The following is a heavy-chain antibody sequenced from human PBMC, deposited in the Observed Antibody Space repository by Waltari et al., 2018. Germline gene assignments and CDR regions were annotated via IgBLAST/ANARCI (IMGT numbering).Heavy chain of an antibody. CDR1: GFTFSSYW. V-gene: IGHV3-7*01. Sequence: EVQLVESGGGLVQTGGSLRLSCAASGFTFSSYWMRWVRQAPGKGLEWVANIKQDGSEKYYVDSVKGRFTISRDNAKNSLYLQMNSLRAEDTAVYYCARGGSRGAFDIWGQGTMVTVSS. J-gene: IGHJ3*02. CDR3: ARGGSRGAFDI. D-gene: IGHD1-26*01. CDR2: IKQDGSEK.